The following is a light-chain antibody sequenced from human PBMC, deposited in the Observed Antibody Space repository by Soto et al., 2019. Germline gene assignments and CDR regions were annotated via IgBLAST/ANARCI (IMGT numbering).Light chain of an antibody. CDR3: QKYNSAPPWT. CDR2: AAS. J-gene: IGKJ1*01. Sequence: DIQMTQSPSSLSASVGDRVTIPCRAIQAIINHLAWYQQKPGKLPKLLVYAASTLQSGVPSRFSGSGSGTDFTLTISSLQPEDVATYYCQKYNSAPPWTFGQGTKVDIK. V-gene: IGKV1-27*01. CDR1: QAIINH.